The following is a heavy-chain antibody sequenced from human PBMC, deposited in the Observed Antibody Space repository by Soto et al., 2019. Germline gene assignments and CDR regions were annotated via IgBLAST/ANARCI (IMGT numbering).Heavy chain of an antibody. D-gene: IGHD3-3*01. J-gene: IGHJ4*02. Sequence: SETLSLTCTVSGDSISTFYWSWIRQPPGKGLEWIGYIHYSGSTNYNPSLKSQVIISVDTSKNQFSLKLSSVTAADTAVYFCARVRSNLFDYWGQGTLVTVS. CDR3: ARVRSNLFDY. CDR2: IHYSGST. CDR1: GDSISTFY. V-gene: IGHV4-59*01.